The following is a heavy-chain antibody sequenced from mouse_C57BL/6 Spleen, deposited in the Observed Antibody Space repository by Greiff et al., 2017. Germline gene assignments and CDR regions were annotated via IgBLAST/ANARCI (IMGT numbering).Heavy chain of an antibody. D-gene: IGHD2-1*01. Sequence: QVQLQQSGAELVKPGASVKISCKASGYAFSSYWMNWVKQRPGKGLEWIGQIYPGDGDTNYNGKFKGKATLTADKSSSTAYMQLSSLTSEDSAVFFCARGEIYYGNLYYAMDDWGQGTSVTVSS. V-gene: IGHV1-80*01. J-gene: IGHJ4*01. CDR3: ARGEIYYGNLYYAMDD. CDR2: IYPGDGDT. CDR1: GYAFSSYW.